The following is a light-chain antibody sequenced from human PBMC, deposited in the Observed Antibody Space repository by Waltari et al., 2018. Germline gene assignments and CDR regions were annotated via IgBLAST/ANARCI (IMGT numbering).Light chain of an antibody. J-gene: IGLJ2*01. CDR1: ELGDKY. Sequence: SYELTQPPSVSVSPGQTASITCSGEELGDKYVCWYQQKPGQSPMLVIYQDGERPSGSPERVSGANSGNTATLTISGTQAMDEADYYCQAWDTSTVVFGGGTELTVL. V-gene: IGLV3-1*01. CDR3: QAWDTSTVV. CDR2: QDG.